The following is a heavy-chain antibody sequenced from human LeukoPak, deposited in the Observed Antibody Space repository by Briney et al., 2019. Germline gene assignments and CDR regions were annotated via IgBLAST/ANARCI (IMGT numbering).Heavy chain of an antibody. J-gene: IGHJ4*02. CDR3: ASSPYSSGWYDY. V-gene: IGHV4-39*01. CDR2: IYYSGST. Sequence: SETLSLTCTATGGSISSSSYYWGWIRQPPGKGLEWIGSIYYSGSTYYNPSLKSRVTISVDTSKNQFSLKLSSVTAADTAVYYCASSPYSSGWYDYWGQGTLVTVSS. CDR1: GGSISSSSYY. D-gene: IGHD6-19*01.